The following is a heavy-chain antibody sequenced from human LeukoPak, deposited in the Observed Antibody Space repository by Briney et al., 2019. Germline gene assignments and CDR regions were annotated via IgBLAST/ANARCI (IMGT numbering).Heavy chain of an antibody. D-gene: IGHD1-14*01. CDR1: GFTFSTYG. CDR2: IWYDGSNK. J-gene: IGHJ6*03. Sequence: HPGRSLRPSCAASGFTFSTYGMYWVRQAPGKGLDWVAVIWYDGSNKYYADSVKGRFTISRDNSKNTLYLQMNSLRAEDTAVYYCAKDSNPAGYYYMDVWGKGTTVTVSS. V-gene: IGHV3-33*06. CDR3: AKDSNPAGYYYMDV.